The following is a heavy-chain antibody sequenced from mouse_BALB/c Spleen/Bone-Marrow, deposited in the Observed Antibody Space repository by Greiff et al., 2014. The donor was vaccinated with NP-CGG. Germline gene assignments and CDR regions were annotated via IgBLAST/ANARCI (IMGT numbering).Heavy chain of an antibody. D-gene: IGHD3-3*01. CDR2: IYPSDSYT. CDR1: GYTFTSYW. Sequence: QVQLKDSGAELVRPGASVKLSCKASGYTFTSYWINWVKQRPGQGLEWIGNIYPSDSYTNYNQKFKDKATLTVDKSSSTAYMQLSSPTSEDSAVYYCTRRGTGNAMGYWGQGTSVTVSS. V-gene: IGHV1-69*02. CDR3: TRRGTGNAMGY. J-gene: IGHJ4*01.